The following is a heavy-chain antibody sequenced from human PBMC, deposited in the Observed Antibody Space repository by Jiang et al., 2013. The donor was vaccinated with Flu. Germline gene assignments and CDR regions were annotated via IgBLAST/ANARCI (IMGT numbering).Heavy chain of an antibody. CDR3: ARRLEWELPFWDY. D-gene: IGHD1-26*01. CDR2: IYYSGRH. J-gene: IGHJ4*02. Sequence: IYYSGRHQLQPSLKSRVTISVDTSKNQFSLKLSSVTAADTAVYYCARRLEWELPFWDYWGQGTLVTVSS. V-gene: IGHV4-59*08.